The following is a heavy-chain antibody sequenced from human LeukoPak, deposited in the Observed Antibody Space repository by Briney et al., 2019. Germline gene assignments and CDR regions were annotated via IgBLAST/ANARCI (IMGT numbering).Heavy chain of an antibody. CDR2: IYPGDSDT. J-gene: IGHJ6*03. Sequence: GESLKISCKGSGYSFTSYWIGWVRQMPGKGLEWMGIIYPGDSDTRYSPSFQGQVTISADKSISTAYLQWSSLKASDTAMYYCARNKRATDDYYYYYMDVWGKGTTVTVSS. CDR1: GYSFTSYW. V-gene: IGHV5-51*01. CDR3: ARNKRATDDYYYYYMDV. D-gene: IGHD5-12*01.